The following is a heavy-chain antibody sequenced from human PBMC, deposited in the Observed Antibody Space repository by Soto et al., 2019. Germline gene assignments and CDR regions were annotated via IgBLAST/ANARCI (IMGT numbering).Heavy chain of an antibody. CDR2: ISYDGSNK. V-gene: IGHV3-30*18. D-gene: IGHD3-16*02. Sequence: PGGSLRLSCAASGFTFSSYGMHWVRQAPGKGLEWVAVISYDGSNKYYADSVKGRFTISRDNSKNTLYLQMNSLRAEDTAVYYCAKEYYIWGSYRTGFFDYWGQGTLVTVSS. CDR1: GFTFSSYG. J-gene: IGHJ4*02. CDR3: AKEYYIWGSYRTGFFDY.